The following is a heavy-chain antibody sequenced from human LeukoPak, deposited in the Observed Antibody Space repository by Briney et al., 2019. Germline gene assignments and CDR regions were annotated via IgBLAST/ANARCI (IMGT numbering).Heavy chain of an antibody. CDR3: ARGKVPSNYDFWSGYSGGSFDY. CDR1: GFTFSSYS. CDR2: ISSSSSYI. Sequence: PGGSLRLSCAASGFTFSSYSMNWVRQAPGKGLEWVSSISSSSSYIYYADSVKGRFTISRDNAKNSLYLQMNSLRAEDTAVYYCARGKVPSNYDFWSGYSGGSFDYWGQGTLVTVSS. D-gene: IGHD3-3*01. J-gene: IGHJ4*02. V-gene: IGHV3-21*01.